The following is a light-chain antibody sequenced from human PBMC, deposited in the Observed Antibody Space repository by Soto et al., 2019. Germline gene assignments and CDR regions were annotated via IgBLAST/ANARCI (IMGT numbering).Light chain of an antibody. J-gene: IGKJ4*01. CDR3: QQYNNWPPLT. Sequence: EIVMTQSPATLSVSPGERATLSCRASQSISSSLAWYQQKPGQPPRLLIYETSTRATDIPARFSGGGSGTEFTLTISSLQSEDSAVYYCQQYNNWPPLTFGGGTKVEIK. CDR1: QSISSS. V-gene: IGKV3-15*01. CDR2: ETS.